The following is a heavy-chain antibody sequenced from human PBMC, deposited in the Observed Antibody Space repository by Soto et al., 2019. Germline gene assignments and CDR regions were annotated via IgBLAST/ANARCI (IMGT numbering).Heavy chain of an antibody. J-gene: IGHJ3*02. CDR3: ASSGNSSGFSDPRDAFDI. CDR2: ISAYNGIT. V-gene: IGHV1-18*01. CDR1: GYTFTSYG. Sequence: ASVKVSCKASGYTFTSYGISWVRQAPGQGLEWMGWISAYNGITNYAQKLQGRVTMTTDTSTSTAYMELRSLRSDDTAVYYCASSGNSSGFSDPRDAFDIWGQGTMVTVSS. D-gene: IGHD6-19*01.